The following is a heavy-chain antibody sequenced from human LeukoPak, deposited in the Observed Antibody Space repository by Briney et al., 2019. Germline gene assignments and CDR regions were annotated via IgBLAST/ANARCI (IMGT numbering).Heavy chain of an antibody. D-gene: IGHD3-10*01. CDR2: IIPILGIA. V-gene: IGHV1-69*04. CDR3: ARDLTYYYGSGSYYFDY. CDR1: GGTFSSHA. Sequence: SVKVSCKASGGTFSSHAISWVRQAPGQGLGWMGRIIPILGIANYAQKFQGRVTITADKSTSTAYMELSSLRSEDTAVYYCARDLTYYYGSGSYYFDYWGQGTLVTVSS. J-gene: IGHJ4*02.